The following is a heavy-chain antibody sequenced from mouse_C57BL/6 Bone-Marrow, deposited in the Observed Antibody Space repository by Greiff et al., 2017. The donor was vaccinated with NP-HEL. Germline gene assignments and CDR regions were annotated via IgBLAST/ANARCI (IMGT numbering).Heavy chain of an antibody. CDR1: GFTFSSYT. V-gene: IGHV5-9*01. CDR2: ISGGGGNT. J-gene: IGHJ1*03. CDR3: ARPSVWYFDV. Sequence: EVKVEESGGGLVKPGGSLKLSCAASGFTFSSYTMSWVRQTPEKRLEWVATISGGGGNTYYPDSVKGRFTISRDNAKNTLYLQMSSLRSEDTALYYCARPSVWYFDVWGTGTTVTVSS.